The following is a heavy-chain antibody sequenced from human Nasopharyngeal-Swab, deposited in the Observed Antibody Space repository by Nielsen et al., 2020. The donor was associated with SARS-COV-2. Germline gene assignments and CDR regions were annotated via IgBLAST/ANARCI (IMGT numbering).Heavy chain of an antibody. CDR2: IGGSGVKI. Sequence: GGSLRLSCAASGFTFSTAMSWVRQAPGKGLECVSGIGGSGVKIYYAESVKGRFTISRDNSRKTLYLQMNSLRAEDTAVYHCAKANTRDFDYWGQGTLVTVSS. CDR1: GFTFSTA. V-gene: IGHV3-23*01. CDR3: AKANTRDFDY. J-gene: IGHJ4*02.